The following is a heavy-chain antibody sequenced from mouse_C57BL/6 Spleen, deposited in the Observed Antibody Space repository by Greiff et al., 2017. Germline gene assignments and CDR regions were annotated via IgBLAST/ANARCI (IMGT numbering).Heavy chain of an antibody. D-gene: IGHD2-4*01. J-gene: IGHJ3*01. CDR2: IDPSDSST. CDR3: ARGGYDYGQAWFAY. V-gene: IGHV1-69*01. Sequence: QVQLQQSGAELVMPGASVKLSCKASGYTFTSYWMHWVKQRPGQGLEWIGEIDPSDSSTNYNQKFKGKSTLTVDKSSSTAYMQLSSLTSEDSAVYYCARGGYDYGQAWFAYWGQGTLVTVSA. CDR1: GYTFTSYW.